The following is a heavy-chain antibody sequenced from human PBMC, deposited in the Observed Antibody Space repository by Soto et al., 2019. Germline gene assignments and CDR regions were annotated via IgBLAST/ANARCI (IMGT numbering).Heavy chain of an antibody. V-gene: IGHV4-59*01. CDR3: ARELTYYYDSSGYQGENWFDP. J-gene: IGHJ5*02. CDR2: IYYSGST. CDR1: GGSISSYY. D-gene: IGHD3-22*01. Sequence: PSDTLSLTCTVSGGSISSYYWSWIRQPPGKGLEWIGYIYYSGSTNYNPSLKSRVAISVDTSKNQFSLKLSSVTAADTAVYYCARELTYYYDSSGYQGENWFDPWGQGTLVTV.